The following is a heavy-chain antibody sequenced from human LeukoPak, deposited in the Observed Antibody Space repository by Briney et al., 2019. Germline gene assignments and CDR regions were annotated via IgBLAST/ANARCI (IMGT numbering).Heavy chain of an antibody. CDR3: AKVKYYDILTGYYEGMDV. CDR2: IKSDGSST. V-gene: IGHV3-74*01. Sequence: PGGSLRLSCAASGFIFSDYWMHWVRQGPGKGLVWVSRIKSDGSSTSYAESVKGRFTISRDNSKNTLYLQMNSLRAEDTAVYYCAKVKYYDILTGYYEGMDVWGQGTTVTVSS. J-gene: IGHJ6*02. D-gene: IGHD3-9*01. CDR1: GFIFSDYW.